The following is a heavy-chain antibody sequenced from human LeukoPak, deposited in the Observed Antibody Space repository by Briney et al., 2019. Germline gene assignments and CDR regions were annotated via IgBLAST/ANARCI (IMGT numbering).Heavy chain of an antibody. CDR1: GGSVSSGDYY. CDR2: INYSGYT. D-gene: IGHD5-18*01. V-gene: IGHV4-30-4*01. Sequence: PSETLSLTRTVSGGSVSSGDYYWSWIRQPPGEGLEWIGYINYSGYTLYNPSLRSQVTISIDTSKNHFSLKVSSVTAADTAVYYCARDRGYSYGPFDYWGQGTLVTVSS. CDR3: ARDRGYSYGPFDY. J-gene: IGHJ4*02.